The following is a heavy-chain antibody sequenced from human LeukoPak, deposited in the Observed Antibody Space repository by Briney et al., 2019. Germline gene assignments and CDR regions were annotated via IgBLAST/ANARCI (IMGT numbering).Heavy chain of an antibody. CDR1: GYTFIGYD. V-gene: IGHV1-2*02. J-gene: IGHJ4*02. CDR2: INPHSGST. Sequence: ASVKVSCKASGYTFIGYDLHWVRQAPGQGLEWMGSINPHSGSTNSAQKFQGRVTLTRDTSISAAYMELSSLRSDDTAVYYCACQTKIAVPIFDYWGQGSLVTVS. D-gene: IGHD6-19*01. CDR3: ACQTKIAVPIFDY.